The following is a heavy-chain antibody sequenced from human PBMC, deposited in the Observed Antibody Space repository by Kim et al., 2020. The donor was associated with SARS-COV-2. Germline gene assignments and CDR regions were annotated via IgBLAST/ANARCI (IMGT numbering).Heavy chain of an antibody. CDR3: ARENYSSGLCYFNL. CDR1: GFTFSSYD. CDR2: IGTAGDT. J-gene: IGHJ2*01. Sequence: WGSLRLSCAASGFTFSSYDMHWVRQATGKGLEWVSAIGTAGDTYYPGSVKGRFTISRENSKNSLYLQMNSLRAGDTAVYYCARENYSSGLCYFNLWGRGTLVTVSS. V-gene: IGHV3-13*04. D-gene: IGHD3-22*01.